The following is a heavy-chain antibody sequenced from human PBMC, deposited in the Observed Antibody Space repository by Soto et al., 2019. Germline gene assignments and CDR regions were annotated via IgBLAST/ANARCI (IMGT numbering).Heavy chain of an antibody. V-gene: IGHV3-49*03. CDR1: GFTLGDYD. CDR3: ARVRLAITYYFDY. J-gene: IGHJ4*02. D-gene: IGHD1-20*01. Sequence: GGSLRLSCTTSGFTLGDYDVSWFRQAPGKGLEWVGVIRRKAYGGTTEYAASVKGRFAISRDHSKSIAYLQMNSLETEDTAVYYCARVRLAITYYFDYWGQGTLVTVSS. CDR2: IRRKAYGGTT.